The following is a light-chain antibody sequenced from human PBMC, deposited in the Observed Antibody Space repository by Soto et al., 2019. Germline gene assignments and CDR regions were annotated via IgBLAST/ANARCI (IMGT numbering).Light chain of an antibody. V-gene: IGKV3-20*01. CDR2: GAS. CDR1: HSVSDK. CDR3: QQHGSSPPLS. J-gene: IGKJ4*01. Sequence: EIVLTQSPGTLALSPGERATLSCSASHSVSDKLAWYQQKPGQAPRLLIYGASSRATGIPDRFSGSGSGTDFSLTISRLEPEDFAVYYCQQHGSSPPLSLGGGTKVDIK.